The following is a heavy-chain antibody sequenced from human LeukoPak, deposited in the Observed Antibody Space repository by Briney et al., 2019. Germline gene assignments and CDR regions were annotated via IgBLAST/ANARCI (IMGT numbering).Heavy chain of an antibody. J-gene: IGHJ4*02. Sequence: SVKVSCKSSGGTFSSYAISWVRQAPGQGLEWMGRIIPIFGTANYAQKFQGRVTITTDESTSTAYMELSSLRSEDTAVYYCARDEGGGPFDYWGQGTLVTVSS. D-gene: IGHD2-15*01. CDR3: ARDEGGGPFDY. CDR2: IIPIFGTA. CDR1: GGTFSSYA. V-gene: IGHV1-69*05.